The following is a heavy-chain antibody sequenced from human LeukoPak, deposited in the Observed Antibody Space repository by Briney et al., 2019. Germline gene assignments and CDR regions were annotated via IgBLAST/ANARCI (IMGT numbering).Heavy chain of an antibody. CDR2: ITNSGNTM. CDR3: ARGAGPLFDP. V-gene: IGHV3-11*01. CDR1: GFIFSDHY. Sequence: TGGSLRLSCAASGFIFSDHYMSWIRQAPGKGLEWISYITNSGNTMYYADSVKGRFTISRDNAKKSLYLQMNSLRDADTAVYYCARGAGPLFDPWVQGTLVTVSS. J-gene: IGHJ5*02.